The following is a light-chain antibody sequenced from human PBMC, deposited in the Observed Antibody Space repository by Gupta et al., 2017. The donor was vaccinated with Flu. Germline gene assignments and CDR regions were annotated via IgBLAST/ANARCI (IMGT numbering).Light chain of an antibody. Sequence: DVQMTQSPSSLSASVGDGVTITCQASQDISDYLHWFQQKPGKPPKLVIYDASNLETGVPSRFSGSRSGTYFTFAISSVQPEDIGTYYCQQYDTLPVTFGGGTKVEIK. J-gene: IGKJ4*01. CDR3: QQYDTLPVT. CDR2: DAS. CDR1: QDISDY. V-gene: IGKV1-33*01.